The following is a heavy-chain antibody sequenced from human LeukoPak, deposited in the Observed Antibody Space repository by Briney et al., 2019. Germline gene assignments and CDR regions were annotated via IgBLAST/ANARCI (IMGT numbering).Heavy chain of an antibody. Sequence: SETLSLTCAVYGGSFSGYYWSWIRQPPGKGLEWIGEINHSGSTNYNPSLKSRVTISVDTSKNQFSLKLSSVTAADTAVYYCARGGLYCSSTSCYRYYYYYCMDVWGKGTTVTVSS. CDR3: ARGGLYCSSTSCYRYYYYYCMDV. D-gene: IGHD2-2*01. CDR1: GGSFSGYY. V-gene: IGHV4-34*01. J-gene: IGHJ6*03. CDR2: INHSGST.